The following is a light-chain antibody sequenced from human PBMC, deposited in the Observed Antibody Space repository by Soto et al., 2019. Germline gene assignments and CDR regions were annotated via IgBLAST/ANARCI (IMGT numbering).Light chain of an antibody. CDR1: HRVSSY. CDR3: QQYNNWSLT. CDR2: GVS. Sequence: DIVLTLSPATLSVSPGVCATLSCSARHRVSSYLAWYQQKPGQAPRLLIYGVSTRANGVPARFSGSGSGTVFTLTISSLQSEDFAVYYCQQYNNWSLTFGGGTKVDIK. V-gene: IGKV3-15*01. J-gene: IGKJ4*02.